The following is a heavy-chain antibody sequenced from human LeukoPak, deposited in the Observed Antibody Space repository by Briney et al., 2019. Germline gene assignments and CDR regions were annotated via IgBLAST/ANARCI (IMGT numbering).Heavy chain of an antibody. CDR3: ARGVATNRYYFDY. D-gene: IGHD5-12*01. CDR2: INAGNGNT. CDR1: GYTFTSYA. Sequence: GASVKVSCTASGYTFTSYAMHWVRQAPGQRLEWMGWINAGNGNTKYSQKCQGRVTITRDTSVSTAYMELSSLRSEDTAVYSCARGVATNRYYFDYWGQGTLVTVSS. V-gene: IGHV1-3*01. J-gene: IGHJ4*02.